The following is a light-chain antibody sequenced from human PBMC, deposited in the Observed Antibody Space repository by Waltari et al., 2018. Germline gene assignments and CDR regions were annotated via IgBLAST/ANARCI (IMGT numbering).Light chain of an antibody. V-gene: IGKV3-20*01. J-gene: IGKJ1*01. CDR2: DAS. CDR3: QKYVNLPGT. Sequence: EIVFTQSPGTLSLSPGESATLSCRASQSVGRYLAWYQQKPGQAPRLLIYDASTRATGIPDRFSGSGSGTDFSLTISRLESEDFAVYYCQKYVNLPGTFGQGTKVEIK. CDR1: QSVGRY.